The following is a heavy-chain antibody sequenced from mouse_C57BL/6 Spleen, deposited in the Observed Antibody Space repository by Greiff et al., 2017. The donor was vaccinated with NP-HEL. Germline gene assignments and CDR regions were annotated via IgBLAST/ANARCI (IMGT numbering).Heavy chain of an antibody. J-gene: IGHJ2*01. Sequence: EVKLVESGPGLVKPSQSLSLTCSVTGYSITSGYYWNWIRQFPGNKLEWMGYISYDGSNNYNPSLKNRISITRDTSKNQFFLKLNSLTTEDTATYYCARGIYYGNIDYWGQGTTLTVSS. CDR3: ARGIYYGNIDY. CDR2: ISYDGSN. CDR1: GYSITSGYY. V-gene: IGHV3-6*01. D-gene: IGHD2-1*01.